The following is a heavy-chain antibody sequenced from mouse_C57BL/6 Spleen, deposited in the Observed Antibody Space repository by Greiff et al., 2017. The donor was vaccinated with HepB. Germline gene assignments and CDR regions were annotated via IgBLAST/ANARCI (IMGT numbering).Heavy chain of an antibody. V-gene: IGHV3-6*01. Sequence: VQLKESGPGLVKPSQSLSLTCSVTGYSITSGYYWNWIRQFPGNKLEWMGYISYDGSNNYNPSLKNRISITRDTSKNQFFLKLNSVTTEDTATYYCARAPVLLRNWYFDVWGTGTTVTVSS. CDR2: ISYDGSN. CDR1: GYSITSGYY. D-gene: IGHD1-1*01. CDR3: ARAPVLLRNWYFDV. J-gene: IGHJ1*03.